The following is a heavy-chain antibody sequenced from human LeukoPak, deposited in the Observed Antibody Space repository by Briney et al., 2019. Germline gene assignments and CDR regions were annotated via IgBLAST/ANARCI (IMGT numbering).Heavy chain of an antibody. Sequence: GASVKVSCKASGYTFTGYYMHWVRQAPGQGLEWMGWINPNSGGTNYAQKFQGRVTMTRDTSISTAYMELSRLRSDDTAVYYCATESGYCSGGSCYPSWVYFQHWGQGSLVTVSS. CDR3: ATESGYCSGGSCYPSWVYFQH. CDR1: GYTFTGYY. J-gene: IGHJ1*01. CDR2: INPNSGGT. V-gene: IGHV1-2*02. D-gene: IGHD2-15*01.